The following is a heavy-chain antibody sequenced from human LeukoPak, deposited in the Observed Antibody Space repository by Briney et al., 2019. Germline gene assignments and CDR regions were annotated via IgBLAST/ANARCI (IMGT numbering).Heavy chain of an antibody. V-gene: IGHV1-18*01. J-gene: IGHJ4*02. CDR2: ISAYNGNT. Sequence: ASVKVSCKPSGYTFTSYGISWVRQAPGQGLWWMGWISAYNGNTNYAQKLQGRVTMTTDTSTSTAYMELRSMRSDDTAVYYCARAEEWGATTDLDYWGQGTLVTVSS. CDR3: ARAEEWGATTDLDY. D-gene: IGHD1-26*01. CDR1: GYTFTSYG.